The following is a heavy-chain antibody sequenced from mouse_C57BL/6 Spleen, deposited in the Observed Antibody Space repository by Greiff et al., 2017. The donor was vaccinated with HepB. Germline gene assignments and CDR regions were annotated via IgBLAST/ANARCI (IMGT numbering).Heavy chain of an antibody. D-gene: IGHD1-1*01. CDR3: ARGSGETVVVPY. Sequence: QVQLQQPGAELVRPGTSVKLSCKASGYTFTSYWMHWVKQRPGQGLEWIGVIDPSDSYTNYNQKFKGKATLTVDTSSSTAYMQLSSLTSEDSAVYYCARGSGETVVVPYWGQGTLVTVSA. J-gene: IGHJ3*01. V-gene: IGHV1-59*01. CDR2: IDPSDSYT. CDR1: GYTFTSYW.